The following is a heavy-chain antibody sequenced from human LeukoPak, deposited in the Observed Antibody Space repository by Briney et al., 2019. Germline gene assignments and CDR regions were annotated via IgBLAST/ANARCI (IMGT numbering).Heavy chain of an antibody. CDR3: AREPSGLLFDY. D-gene: IGHD6-25*01. V-gene: IGHV1-18*01. CDR2: ISPYNDNT. J-gene: IGHJ4*02. Sequence: GASVKVSCKASGYTFTKFGISWVRQAPGQEFEWMGWISPYNDNTNYAKKFQGRVTLTTDTSTSTAYMELRGLTSDDTAVNYCAREPSGLLFDYWGLGTLVTISS. CDR1: GYTFTKFG.